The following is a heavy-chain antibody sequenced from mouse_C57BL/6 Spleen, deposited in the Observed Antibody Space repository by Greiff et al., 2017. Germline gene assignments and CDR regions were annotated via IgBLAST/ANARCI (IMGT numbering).Heavy chain of an antibody. J-gene: IGHJ4*01. V-gene: IGHV5-17*01. Sequence: EVKLVESGGGLVKPGGSLKLSCAASGFTFSDYGMHWVRQAPEQGLEWVAYISSGSSTIYYADTVKGRFTITRDNAKNTLFLQMTSLRSEDTAMYYCARLYYYGSSYAMDYWGQGTSVTVAS. CDR3: ARLYYYGSSYAMDY. CDR2: ISSGSSTI. CDR1: GFTFSDYG. D-gene: IGHD1-1*01.